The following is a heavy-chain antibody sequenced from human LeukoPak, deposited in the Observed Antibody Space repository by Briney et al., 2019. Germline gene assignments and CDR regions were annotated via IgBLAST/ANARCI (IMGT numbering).Heavy chain of an antibody. J-gene: IGHJ4*02. CDR3: ARDRRHSYGRYFDH. V-gene: IGHV4-59*01. CDR1: SDSFSTYH. Sequence: SETVSLTCSVSSDSFSTYHWNWIRKPPGKGLEWIGYMQSTGNSKYNPSLRSRVTMFVDTSKNQVALILSSVPAADTAVYSCARDRRHSYGRYFDHWGQGALVTVSS. CDR2: MQSTGNS. D-gene: IGHD5-18*01.